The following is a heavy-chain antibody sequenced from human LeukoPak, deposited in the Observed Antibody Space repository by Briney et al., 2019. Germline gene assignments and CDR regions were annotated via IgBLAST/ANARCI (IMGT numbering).Heavy chain of an antibody. D-gene: IGHD1-26*01. CDR3: ASGSYFELDYYYYMDV. CDR2: IEQDGSEK. CDR1: GFTFGDYA. Sequence: PGGSLRLSCTASGFTFGDYAMSWVRQAPGKGLEWVASIEQDGSEKCYVDSVKGRFTISRDNAKNSLYLQMNSLRAEDTAVYYCASGSYFELDYYYYMDVWGKGTTVTVSS. J-gene: IGHJ6*03. V-gene: IGHV3-7*01.